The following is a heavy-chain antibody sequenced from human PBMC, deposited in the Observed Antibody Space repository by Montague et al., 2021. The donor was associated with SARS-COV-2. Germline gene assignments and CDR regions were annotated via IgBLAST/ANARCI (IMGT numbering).Heavy chain of an antibody. CDR3: AHRRPLYYYDSSLSTFDY. V-gene: IGHV2-5*02. D-gene: IGHD3-22*01. CDR1: GFSLSTSGVG. CDR2: IYWDDDK. Sequence: PALVKPTQILTLTCTFSGFSLSTSGVGVGWIRQPPGKALEWLALIYWDDDKRYSPSLKSRLTITKDTSKNQVVLTMTNMDPVDTATYYCAHRRPLYYYDSSLSTFDYWGQGTLVTVSS. J-gene: IGHJ4*02.